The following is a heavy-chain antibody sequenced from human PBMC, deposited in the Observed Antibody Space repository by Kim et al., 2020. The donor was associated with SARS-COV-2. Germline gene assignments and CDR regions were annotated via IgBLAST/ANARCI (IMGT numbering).Heavy chain of an antibody. V-gene: IGHV3-43*02. CDR1: GFTFDDYA. CDR2: ISGDGGST. D-gene: IGHD3-9*01. J-gene: IGHJ6*02. CDR3: AKDTKAGYYDILTGYYINYYGMDV. Sequence: GGSLRLSCAASGFTFDDYAMHWVRQAPGKGLEWVSLISGDGGSTYYADSVKGRFTISRDNSKNSLYLQMNSLRTEDTALYYCAKDTKAGYYDILTGYYINYYGMDVWGQGTTVTVSS.